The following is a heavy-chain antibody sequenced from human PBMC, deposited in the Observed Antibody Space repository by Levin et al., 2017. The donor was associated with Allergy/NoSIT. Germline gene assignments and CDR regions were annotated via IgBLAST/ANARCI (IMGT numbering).Heavy chain of an antibody. Sequence: SQTLSLTCTVSGGSISSGGYYWSWIRQHPGKGLEWIGYIYYSGNTYYNPSLKRRATISVDTSKNQFSLKLSTVTAADTAVYYCARGTGYDLDQWGQGTMVTVSS. V-gene: IGHV4-31*03. CDR1: GGSISSGGYY. CDR3: ARGTGYDLDQ. CDR2: IYYSGNT. J-gene: IGHJ4*02. D-gene: IGHD5-12*01.